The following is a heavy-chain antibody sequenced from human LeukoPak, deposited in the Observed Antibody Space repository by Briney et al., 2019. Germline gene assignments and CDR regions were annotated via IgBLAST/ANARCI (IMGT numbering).Heavy chain of an antibody. Sequence: GGSLRLSCATSGFIFSNYAVNWVRQAPGKGLEWVSIISGSGDTTYYADSVKGRFTISRDNAKNSLYLQMNSLRGEDTAFYYCARLQQQVNSNWFDPWGQGTLVTVSS. CDR2: ISGSGDTT. CDR1: GFIFSNYA. D-gene: IGHD6-13*01. J-gene: IGHJ5*02. V-gene: IGHV3-23*01. CDR3: ARLQQQVNSNWFDP.